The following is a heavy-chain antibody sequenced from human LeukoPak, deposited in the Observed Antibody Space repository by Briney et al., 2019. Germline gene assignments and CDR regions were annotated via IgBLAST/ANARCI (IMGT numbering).Heavy chain of an antibody. CDR1: GLTFRNYG. J-gene: IGHJ3*02. CDR3: AKVTGSGSYLADAFDI. D-gene: IGHD3-10*01. V-gene: IGHV3-23*01. CDR2: IRGSGDST. Sequence: GGSLRLSCAASGLTFRNYGMNWVRQPTGKGLEWVSAIRGSGDSTYQADSVRGRFTVSRDNSKNTLYLQMKSLRAEDTAVYYCAKVTGSGSYLADAFDIWGHGTVVAVSS.